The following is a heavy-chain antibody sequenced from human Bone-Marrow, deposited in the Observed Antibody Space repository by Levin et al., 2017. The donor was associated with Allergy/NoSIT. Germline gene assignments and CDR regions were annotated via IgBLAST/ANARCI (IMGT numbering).Heavy chain of an antibody. V-gene: IGHV4-39*01. CDR1: GGSISSSGYY. CDR2: MYYSGET. J-gene: IGHJ4*02. CDR3: ATHERSGRFGEFRDY. Sequence: SETLSLTCSVSGGSISSSGYYWGWIRQPPGKGLEWIGSMYYSGETGYNPSVKSRVTISLDTSRNQFSLKLSSVTAADTAMYYCATHERSGRFGEFRDYWGQGTLVTVSS. D-gene: IGHD3-10*01.